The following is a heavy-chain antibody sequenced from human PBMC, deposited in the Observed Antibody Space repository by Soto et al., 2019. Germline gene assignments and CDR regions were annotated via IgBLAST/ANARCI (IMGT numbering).Heavy chain of an antibody. Sequence: QVQLVQSGAEVKEPGASVKVSCKASGYTFTNHDISWVRQAPGQGLEWMGRISTYNGNTNYAQKFQGRVTVTTDTSTSTAYMELRNLRSDDAAVYYFARGDWNFWGQGTLVTVSS. CDR3: ARGDWNF. CDR2: ISTYNGNT. J-gene: IGHJ4*02. CDR1: GYTFTNHD. D-gene: IGHD2-21*02. V-gene: IGHV1-18*01.